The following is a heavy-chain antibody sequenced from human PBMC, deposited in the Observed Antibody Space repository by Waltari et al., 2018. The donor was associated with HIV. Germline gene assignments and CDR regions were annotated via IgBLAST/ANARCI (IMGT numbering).Heavy chain of an antibody. CDR2: ISSSGSTI. J-gene: IGHJ3*02. Sequence: EVQVVESGGGLVQPGGSLRLYCAASGFTSSSYEMNWVRQAPGKGLEWVSYISSSGSTIYFADSVKGRFTMSRDNAKNSLYLRMNSLRAEDTAVYYCARAFMIRGTGAFDIWGQGTMVTVSS. CDR3: ARAFMIRGTGAFDI. CDR1: GFTSSSYE. D-gene: IGHD3-10*01. V-gene: IGHV3-48*03.